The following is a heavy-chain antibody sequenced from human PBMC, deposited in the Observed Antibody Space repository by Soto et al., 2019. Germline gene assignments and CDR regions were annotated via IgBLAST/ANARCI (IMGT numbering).Heavy chain of an antibody. CDR1: GFTFSSYS. Sequence: GGSLRLSCAASGFTFSSYSMNWVRQAPGKGLEWVSSISSSSSYIYYADSVKGRFTISRDNAKNLLYLQMNSLRAEDTAVYYCASGYCSSTSCHPMDAFDIWGQGTMVTVSS. D-gene: IGHD2-2*03. J-gene: IGHJ3*02. CDR2: ISSSSSYI. CDR3: ASGYCSSTSCHPMDAFDI. V-gene: IGHV3-21*01.